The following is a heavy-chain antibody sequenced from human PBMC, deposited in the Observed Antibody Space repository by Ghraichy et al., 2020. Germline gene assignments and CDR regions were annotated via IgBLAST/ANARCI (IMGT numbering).Heavy chain of an antibody. CDR3: ASPRPYGTIWYGAVDN. CDR2: IRPGSSNT. V-gene: IGHV3-23*01. CDR1: GFTFSTSV. D-gene: IGHD6-13*01. J-gene: IGHJ4*02. Sequence: GGSLRLSCAASGFTFSTSVMSWVRQAPGKGLEWVSAIRPGSSNTFYADSVKGRFTISRDNSKNTLYLQMNSLRAEDTAVYYCASPRPYGTIWYGAVDNWGQGTLVTVSS.